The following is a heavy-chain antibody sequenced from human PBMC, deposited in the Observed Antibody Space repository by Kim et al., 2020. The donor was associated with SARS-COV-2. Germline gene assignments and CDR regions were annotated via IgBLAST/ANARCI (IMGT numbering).Heavy chain of an antibody. Sequence: GGSLRLSCVASGFTFSNYYMSWVRQAPGKGLEWVANIKTDGSDKGYVDSVKGRFTISRDNAKNSLNLQIDSLRAEDTAVYYCARDVTYGLHDLWGRGTLVTVAS. CDR2: IKTDGSDK. V-gene: IGHV3-7*01. J-gene: IGHJ4*02. CDR1: GFTFSNYY. CDR3: ARDVTYGLHDL. D-gene: IGHD3-10*01.